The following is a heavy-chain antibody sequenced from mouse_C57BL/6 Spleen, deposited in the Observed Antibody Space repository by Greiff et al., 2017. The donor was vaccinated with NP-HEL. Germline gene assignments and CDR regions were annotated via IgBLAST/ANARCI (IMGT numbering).Heavy chain of an antibody. V-gene: IGHV1-22*01. Sequence: DVQLQESGPELVKPGASVKMSCKASGYTFTDYNMHWVKQSHGKSLEWIGYINPNNGGTSYNQKFKGKATLTVNKSSSTAYMELRSLTSEDSAVYYCARTIYIAWFAYWGQGTLVTVSA. CDR2: INPNNGGT. CDR1: GYTFTDYN. J-gene: IGHJ3*01. CDR3: ARTIYIAWFAY. D-gene: IGHD2-1*01.